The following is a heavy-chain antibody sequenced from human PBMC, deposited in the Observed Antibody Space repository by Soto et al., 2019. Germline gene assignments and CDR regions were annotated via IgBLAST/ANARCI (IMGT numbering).Heavy chain of an antibody. J-gene: IGHJ3*02. Sequence: PSETLSLTCAVSGGSISSSNWWSWVRQPPGKGLEWIGEIYHSGSTNYNPSLKSRVTISVDKSKNQFSLKLSSVTAADTAVYYCAKEELRFLSAPLPDAFDIWGQGTMVTVSS. D-gene: IGHD3-3*01. CDR2: IYHSGST. CDR3: AKEELRFLSAPLPDAFDI. CDR1: GGSISSSNW. V-gene: IGHV4-4*02.